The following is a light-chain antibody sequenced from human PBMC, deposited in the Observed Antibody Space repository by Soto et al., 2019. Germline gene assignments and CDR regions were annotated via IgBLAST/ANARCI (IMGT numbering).Light chain of an antibody. Sequence: QSALTQPPSASGSPGQSVTISCTGTSSDVGGYSSVSWYQQHPGKAPKLMIYDVNNRPSGVPDRFSGSKSGNTASLTVSGLQAEDEAYYYCSSYAGSNNLYVFGSGTKLTVL. CDR3: SSYAGSNNLYV. V-gene: IGLV2-8*01. CDR1: SSDVGGYSS. J-gene: IGLJ1*01. CDR2: DVN.